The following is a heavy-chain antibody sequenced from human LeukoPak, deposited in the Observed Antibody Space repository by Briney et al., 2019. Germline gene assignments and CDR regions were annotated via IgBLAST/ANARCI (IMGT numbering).Heavy chain of an antibody. CDR1: GYTFTSNY. D-gene: IGHD3-3*01. V-gene: IGHV1-46*01. CDR3: ATARVATGYYYYDFWSGYYTGFAY. Sequence: ASVKVSCKASGYTFTSNYIHWVRQAPGQGLEWMGMIYPRDGSTSYAQKFQGRVTMTEDTSTDTAYMELSSLRSEDTAVYYCATARVATGYYYYDFWSGYYTGFAYWGQGTLVTVSS. CDR2: IYPRDGST. J-gene: IGHJ4*02.